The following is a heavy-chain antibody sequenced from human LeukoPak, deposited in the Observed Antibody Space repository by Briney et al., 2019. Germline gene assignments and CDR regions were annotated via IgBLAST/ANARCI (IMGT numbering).Heavy chain of an antibody. CDR3: ATSTDIVVVPAARGYNWFDP. V-gene: IGHV4-34*01. CDR2: INHSGST. D-gene: IGHD2-2*01. CDR1: GGSFSGYY. J-gene: IGHJ5*02. Sequence: PSETLSLTCAVYGGSFSGYYWSWLGQPPGKGLEWIGEINHSGSTNYNPSLKSRVTISVDTSKTQFSLKLSSVTAADTAVYYCATSTDIVVVPAARGYNWFDPWGQGALVTVSS.